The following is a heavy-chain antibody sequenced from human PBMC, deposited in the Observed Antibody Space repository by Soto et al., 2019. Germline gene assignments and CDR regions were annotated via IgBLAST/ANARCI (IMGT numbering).Heavy chain of an antibody. V-gene: IGHV3-66*01. CDR3: ARDHPVYDILTGYYKANAPF. J-gene: IGHJ4*02. Sequence: GVLRLSCAASGFTGSSNYMSWVRQAPGKGLEWVSVIYSGGSTYYADSVKGRFTISRDNSKNTLYLQMNSLRAEDTAVYYCARDHPVYDILTGYYKANAPFWGQGTLATVSS. D-gene: IGHD3-9*01. CDR2: IYSGGST. CDR1: GFTGSSNY.